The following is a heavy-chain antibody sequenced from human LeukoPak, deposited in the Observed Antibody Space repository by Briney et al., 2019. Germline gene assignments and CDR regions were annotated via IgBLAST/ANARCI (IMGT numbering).Heavy chain of an antibody. V-gene: IGHV3-7*01. CDR1: GFTFNHSW. J-gene: IGHJ4*02. D-gene: IGHD6-6*01. CDR2: IKQDGSEK. CDR3: VRALGSSSADY. Sequence: AGGSLRLSCAASGFTFNHSWMSWVRQAPGKGLEWVANIKQDGSEKYYVDSVEGRFTISRDNAKNSVSLQMNSLRGEDTAVYYCVRALGSSSADYWGQGTLVTVSS.